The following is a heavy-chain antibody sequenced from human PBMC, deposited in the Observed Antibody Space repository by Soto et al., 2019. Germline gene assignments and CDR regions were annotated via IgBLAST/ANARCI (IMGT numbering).Heavy chain of an antibody. CDR2: IYYSGTT. J-gene: IGHJ6*02. D-gene: IGHD3-10*01. CDR1: SASISSSSYT. Sequence: SETLSLTCTVSSASISSSSYTWGWIRQPPGKGLEWIGSIYYSGTTNYNPSLKSRVTISVDTSKNQFSLKLSSVTAADTAVYYCARGPLKSMVRGVIEYYYGMDVWGQGTTVTVSS. V-gene: IGHV4-39*07. CDR3: ARGPLKSMVRGVIEYYYGMDV.